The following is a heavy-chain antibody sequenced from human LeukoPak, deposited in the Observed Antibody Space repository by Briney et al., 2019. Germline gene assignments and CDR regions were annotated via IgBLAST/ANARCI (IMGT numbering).Heavy chain of an antibody. D-gene: IGHD3-22*01. CDR1: GFTFSGNA. CDR3: AKDSYSLLRSGYLIPIDF. J-gene: IGHJ4*02. Sequence: GGSLRLSCAASGFTFSGNAMRWVRQAPGKGLEWVAAISGNGLGTYYADSVKGRFNIARDNSTNTLYLQMNTLRIESAAFYYCAKDSYSLLRSGYLIPIDFWGQGTLVTVSS. CDR2: ISGNGLGT. V-gene: IGHV3-23*01.